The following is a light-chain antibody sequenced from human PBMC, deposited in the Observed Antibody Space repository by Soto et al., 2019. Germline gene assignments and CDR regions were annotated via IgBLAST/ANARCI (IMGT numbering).Light chain of an antibody. J-gene: IGKJ2*01. CDR3: QQYGSSPYT. CDR2: GAS. CDR1: QSISSSY. V-gene: IGKV3-20*01. Sequence: VLTQSPGTLSLSPGERATLSCRASQSISSSYLAWYQKKPGQAPRLLIYGASSRATGIPERFSGSGSGTDFTLTISRLEPEDFAVYYCQQYGSSPYTFGQGTKLEIK.